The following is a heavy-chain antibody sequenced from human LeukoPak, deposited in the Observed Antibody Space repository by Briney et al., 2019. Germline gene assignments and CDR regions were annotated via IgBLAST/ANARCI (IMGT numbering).Heavy chain of an antibody. CDR1: GFTVSGNY. D-gene: IGHD5-12*01. CDR2: IYSGGTT. J-gene: IGHJ4*02. Sequence: GGSLRLSCAVSGFTVSGNYMSWVRQAPGKGLEWVSLIYSGGTTYYADSVKGRFTISRDNSKNTLYLQMNSLRAGDTAVYYCAKDQPPTNWGQGTLVTVSS. V-gene: IGHV3-53*01. CDR3: AKDQPPTN.